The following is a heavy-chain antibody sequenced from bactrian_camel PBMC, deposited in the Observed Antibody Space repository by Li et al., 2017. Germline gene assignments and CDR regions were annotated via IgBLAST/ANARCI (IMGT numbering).Heavy chain of an antibody. J-gene: IGHJ4*01. CDR3: TKVMYGYSWTFDY. D-gene: IGHD2*01. V-gene: IGHV3S6*01. CDR1: GFTFSNYF. Sequence: HVQLVESGGDSVQAGGSLRLSCATSGFTFSNYFSSCVRQAPGKGLEWVASVSREGTDTYYTDSVKGRFTISRDNAKNTLSLQLTNLKTEDTAIYRCTKVMYGYSWTFDYWGQGTQVTVS. CDR2: VSREGTDT.